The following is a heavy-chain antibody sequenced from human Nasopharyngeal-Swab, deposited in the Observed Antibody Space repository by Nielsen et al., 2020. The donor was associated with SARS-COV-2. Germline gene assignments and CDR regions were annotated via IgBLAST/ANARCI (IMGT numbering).Heavy chain of an antibody. J-gene: IGHJ4*02. Sequence: GESLKISCAASGFTFSSYAMHWVRQAPGKGLEWVAVISYDGSNKYYADSVKGRFTISRDNSKNTLYLQMNSLRAEDTAVYYCARAPRTWQQLVSYWGQGTLVTVSS. D-gene: IGHD6-13*01. CDR3: ARAPRTWQQLVSY. CDR1: GFTFSSYA. V-gene: IGHV3-30-3*01. CDR2: ISYDGSNK.